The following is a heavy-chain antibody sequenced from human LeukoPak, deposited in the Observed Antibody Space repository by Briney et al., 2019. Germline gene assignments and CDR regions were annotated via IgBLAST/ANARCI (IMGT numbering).Heavy chain of an antibody. CDR2: INHSGST. Sequence: PSETLSLTCAVSGGSFSGYYWSWIRQPPGKGLEWIGEINHSGSTNYNPSLKSRVTISVDTSKNQFSLKLSSVTAADTAVYYCARVYSRLPIAENWFDPWGQGTLVTVSS. D-gene: IGHD6-13*01. CDR1: GGSFSGYY. CDR3: ARVYSRLPIAENWFDP. V-gene: IGHV4-34*01. J-gene: IGHJ5*02.